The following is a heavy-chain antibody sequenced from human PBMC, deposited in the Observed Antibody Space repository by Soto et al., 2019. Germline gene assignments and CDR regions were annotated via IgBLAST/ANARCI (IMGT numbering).Heavy chain of an antibody. V-gene: IGHV1-18*01. Sequence: ASVKVSCKASGYTFTSYGISWVRQAPGQGLEWMGWISAYNGNTNYAQKLQGRVTMTTDTSTSTAYMELRSLRSDDTAVYYWARDRLTTVTDAFDIWGQGTMVTVSS. D-gene: IGHD4-4*01. CDR3: ARDRLTTVTDAFDI. J-gene: IGHJ3*02. CDR2: ISAYNGNT. CDR1: GYTFTSYG.